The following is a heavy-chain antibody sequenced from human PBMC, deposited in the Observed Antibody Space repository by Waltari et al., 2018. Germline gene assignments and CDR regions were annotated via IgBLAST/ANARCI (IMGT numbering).Heavy chain of an antibody. Sequence: QVQLQESGPGLVKPSETLSLTCTVSGDSVSSGRYYWSWVRQPPGKGLEWIGYMSHSGNTNYNPSLKSRVTISLDTSKNQLSLRLTSVSAADTAVYYCARDTYYFDSGSSTWGHGTLVTVSS. CDR3: ARDTYYFDSGSST. CDR2: MSHSGNT. D-gene: IGHD3-10*01. J-gene: IGHJ5*01. V-gene: IGHV4-61*01. CDR1: GDSVSSGRYY.